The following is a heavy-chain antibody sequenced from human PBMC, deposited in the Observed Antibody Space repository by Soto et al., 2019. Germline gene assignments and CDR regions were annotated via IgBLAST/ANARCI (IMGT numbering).Heavy chain of an antibody. CDR1: GGSFSGYY. Sequence: SETLSLTCAVYGGSFSGYYWSWIRQPPGKGLEWIGEINHSGSTNYNPSLKSRVTISVDTSKNQFSLKLSSVTAADTAVYYCARGRPGLYNWNPNVVYWFDPWGQRTLVTVSS. D-gene: IGHD1-1*01. CDR3: ARGRPGLYNWNPNVVYWFDP. J-gene: IGHJ5*02. CDR2: INHSGST. V-gene: IGHV4-34*01.